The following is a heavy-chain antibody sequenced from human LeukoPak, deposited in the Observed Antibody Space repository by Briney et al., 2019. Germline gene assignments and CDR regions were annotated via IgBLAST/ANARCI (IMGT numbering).Heavy chain of an antibody. J-gene: IGHJ4*02. CDR2: INQDGSEK. Sequence: GGSLRLSCAASGFSFSTYWMSWVRQAPGKGLEWVANINQDGSEKHYVDSVKGRFTISRDNAKNSLDLLMNSLRAEDTAVYYCVKDCDGIRPPFDYWGQGTLVTVSS. V-gene: IGHV3-7*01. D-gene: IGHD2-21*01. CDR1: GFSFSTYW. CDR3: VKDCDGIRPPFDY.